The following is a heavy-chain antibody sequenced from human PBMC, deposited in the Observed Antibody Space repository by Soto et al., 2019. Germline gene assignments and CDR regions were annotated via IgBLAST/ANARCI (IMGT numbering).Heavy chain of an antibody. CDR1: GGTFNTYV. D-gene: IGHD3-22*01. J-gene: IGHJ6*02. CDR3: ASGYYHDGPTYQSDSYGMAV. CDR2: IIPLFDTA. Sequence: QVQLVQSGAEVKKPGSSVKVSCKASGGTFNTYVISWVRQAPGQGLQWMGGIIPLFDTANYAQKFQGRVTITADESTSTAYMELNSLSSEDTAVYYCASGYYHDGPTYQSDSYGMAVWGQGTTVIVSS. V-gene: IGHV1-69*12.